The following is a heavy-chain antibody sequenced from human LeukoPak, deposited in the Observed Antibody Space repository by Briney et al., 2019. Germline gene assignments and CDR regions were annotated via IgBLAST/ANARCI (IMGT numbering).Heavy chain of an antibody. CDR2: ISGSDGST. J-gene: IGHJ4*02. D-gene: IGHD3-3*01. CDR3: ASFNYDFWSGYYMSFDY. CDR1: GFTFSSYA. V-gene: IGHV3-23*01. Sequence: GGSLRLSCAASGFTFSSYAMSWVRQAPGKGLEWVSAISGSDGSTYYADSAKGRFTISRDNSKNTLYLQMNSLRAEDTAVYYCASFNYDFWSGYYMSFDYWGQGTLVTVSS.